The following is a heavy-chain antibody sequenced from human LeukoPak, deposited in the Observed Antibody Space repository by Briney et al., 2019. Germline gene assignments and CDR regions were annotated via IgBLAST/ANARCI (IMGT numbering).Heavy chain of an antibody. D-gene: IGHD3-3*01. J-gene: IGHJ4*02. CDR1: GYTFTGYY. V-gene: IGHV1-2*02. CDR2: INPNSGGT. CDR3: ARDGDYDFWSGNFDY. Sequence: ASVKVSCKASGYTFTGYYIHWVRQAPGQGLEWMGWINPNSGGTNYAQKFQGRVTMTRDTSISTAYMELSRLRSDDTAVYYCARDGDYDFWSGNFDYWGQGTLVTVSS.